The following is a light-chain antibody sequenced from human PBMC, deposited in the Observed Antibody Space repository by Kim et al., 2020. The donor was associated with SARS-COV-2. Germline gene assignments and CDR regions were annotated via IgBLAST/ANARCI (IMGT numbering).Light chain of an antibody. J-gene: IGLJ3*02. CDR3: ETWDDSVNGWV. CDR2: YND. CDR1: SSNIGNNA. Sequence: RQRVTISCSGNSSNIGNNAVDWYQQFTGKAPKLLIYYNDLLSSGVSDRFSGSESGTSASLAISGLQSEDEADYYCETWDDSVNGWVLGGGTQLTVL. V-gene: IGLV1-36*01.